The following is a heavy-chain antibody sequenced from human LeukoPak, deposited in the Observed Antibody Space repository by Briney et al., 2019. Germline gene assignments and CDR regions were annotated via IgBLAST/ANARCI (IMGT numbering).Heavy chain of an antibody. CDR1: GGTFSSYA. CDR2: IIPIFGTA. D-gene: IGHD6-25*01. Sequence: GASVKVSCKASGGTFSSYAISWVRQAPGQGLEWMGGIIPIFGTANYAQKFQGRVTITADKSTSTAYMELSSLRSEDTAAYYCANAAEPGYFDYWGQGTLVTVSS. J-gene: IGHJ4*02. CDR3: ANAAEPGYFDY. V-gene: IGHV1-69*06.